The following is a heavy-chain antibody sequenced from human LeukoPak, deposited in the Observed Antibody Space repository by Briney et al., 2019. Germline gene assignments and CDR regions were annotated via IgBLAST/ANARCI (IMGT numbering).Heavy chain of an antibody. CDR1: GFAFNTYA. D-gene: IGHD3-10*01. CDR2: ICHDGSHK. J-gene: IGHJ4*02. Sequence: GRSLRLSCAASGFAFNTYAMHWVRQAPGQGLEWVAPICHDGSHKFYSNSVRGQFTISRDNSKNTVSLQMNNLRPEDTAVYYCARENFGSGSYPDFWGQGTLVTVSS. V-gene: IGHV3-33*01. CDR3: ARENFGSGSYPDF.